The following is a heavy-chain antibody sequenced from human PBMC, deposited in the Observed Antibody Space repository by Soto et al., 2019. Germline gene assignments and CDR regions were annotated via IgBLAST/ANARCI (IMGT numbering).Heavy chain of an antibody. Sequence: GSLRLSCAASGFTFSSYSMNWVRQAPGKGLEWVSSISSSSSYIYYADSVKGRFTISRDNAKNSLYLQMNSLRAEDTAVYYSARSPPYDSFYNWFDPWGQGTLVTVSS. CDR2: ISSSSSYI. CDR3: ARSPPYDSFYNWFDP. D-gene: IGHD5-12*01. CDR1: GFTFSSYS. J-gene: IGHJ5*02. V-gene: IGHV3-21*01.